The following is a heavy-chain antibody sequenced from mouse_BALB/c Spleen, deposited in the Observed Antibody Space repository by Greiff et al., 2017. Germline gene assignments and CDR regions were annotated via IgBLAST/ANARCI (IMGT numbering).Heavy chain of an antibody. D-gene: IGHD1-1*01. J-gene: IGHJ4*01. CDR3: ARWAYGSREAMDY. Sequence: EVQLQQSGPGLVKPSQSLSLTCTVTGYSITSDYAWNWIRQFPGNKLEWMGYISYSGSTSYNPSLKSRISITRDTSKNQFFLQLNSVTTEDTATYYCARWAYGSREAMDYWGQGTSVTVSS. V-gene: IGHV3-2*02. CDR1: GYSITSDYA. CDR2: ISYSGST.